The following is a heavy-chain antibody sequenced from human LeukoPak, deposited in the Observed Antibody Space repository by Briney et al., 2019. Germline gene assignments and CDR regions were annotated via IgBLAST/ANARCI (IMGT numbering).Heavy chain of an antibody. V-gene: IGHV3-20*01. J-gene: IGHJ3*02. D-gene: IGHD1-26*01. CDR2: INWNGGST. CDR3: ARDRGSYDAFDI. Sequence: GGSLRLSGAASGFTFDDYGMSWVRQAPGKGLEWVSGINWNGGSTGYADSVKGRFTISRDNAKNSLYLQMNSLRAEDTALYHCARDRGSYDAFDIWGQGTMVTVSS. CDR1: GFTFDDYG.